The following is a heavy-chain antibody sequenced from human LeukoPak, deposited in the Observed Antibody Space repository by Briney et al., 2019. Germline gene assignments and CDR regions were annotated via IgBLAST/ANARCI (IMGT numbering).Heavy chain of an antibody. J-gene: IGHJ6*03. V-gene: IGHV4-34*01. CDR2: INHSGST. CDR3: ARRRGSDYSNYYYYYMDV. Sequence: TTSETLSLTCAVYGGSFSGYYWSWIRQPPGKGLEWIGEINHSGSTNYNPSLKSRVTISVDTSKNQFSLKLSSVTAADTAVYYCARRRGSDYSNYYYYYMDVWGKGTTVSVSS. D-gene: IGHD4-11*01. CDR1: GGSFSGYY.